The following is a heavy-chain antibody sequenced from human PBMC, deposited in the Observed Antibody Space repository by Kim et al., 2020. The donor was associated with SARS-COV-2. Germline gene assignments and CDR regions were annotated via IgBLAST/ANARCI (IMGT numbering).Heavy chain of an antibody. CDR3: AKAIPCSGGSCYFVPYDY. CDR1: GFTFSTYA. Sequence: GGSLRLSCAASGFTFSTYAMSWVRQAPGKGLEWVSAISGSGGRTYYADSVKGRFTISSDNSKNTLYLQMNSLRAEDTAVYYCAKAIPCSGGSCYFVPYDYWGQGTLVTVSS. V-gene: IGHV3-23*01. CDR2: ISGSGGRT. D-gene: IGHD2-15*01. J-gene: IGHJ4*02.